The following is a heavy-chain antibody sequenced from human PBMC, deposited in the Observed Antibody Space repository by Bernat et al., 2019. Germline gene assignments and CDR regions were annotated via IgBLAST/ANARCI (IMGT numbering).Heavy chain of an antibody. Sequence: QVQLVESGGGVVQPGRSLRLSCAASGFTFSSYGMHWVRQAPGKGLEWVAVISYDGSNKYYADSVKGRFTISRDNSKNTLYLQMNSLRAEDTAVYYCATKTSYSSGLPDYWGQGTLVTVSS. CDR1: GFTFSSYG. CDR2: ISYDGSNK. J-gene: IGHJ4*02. D-gene: IGHD6-19*01. V-gene: IGHV3-30*03. CDR3: ATKTSYSSGLPDY.